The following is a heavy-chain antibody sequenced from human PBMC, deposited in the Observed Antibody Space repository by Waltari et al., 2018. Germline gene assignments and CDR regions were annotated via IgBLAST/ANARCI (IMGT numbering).Heavy chain of an antibody. Sequence: QLQLQESSPGLVKPSETLSLTCTVSGGYISSSSYSWGWIRQPPGKGLEWIGSIYYSGSTYYNPSLKSRVTISVDTSKNQFSLKLSSVTAADTAVYYCARAGYSYGSSFSYYFDYWGQGTLVTVSS. CDR1: GGYISSSSYS. CDR3: ARAGYSYGSSFSYYFDY. V-gene: IGHV4-39*07. D-gene: IGHD5-18*01. J-gene: IGHJ4*02. CDR2: IYYSGST.